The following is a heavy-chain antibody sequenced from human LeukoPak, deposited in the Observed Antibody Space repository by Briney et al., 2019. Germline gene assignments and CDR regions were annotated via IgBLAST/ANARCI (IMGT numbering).Heavy chain of an antibody. J-gene: IGHJ4*02. CDR2: INAGNGNT. CDR3: ARTVWFGELEFDY. Sequence: GASVKVSCKASGYTFTGYYMHWVRQAPGQRLEWMGWINAGNGNTKYSQKFQGRVTITRDTSASTAYMELSSLRSEDTAVYYCARTVWFGELEFDYWGQGTLVTVSS. CDR1: GYTFTGYY. D-gene: IGHD3-10*01. V-gene: IGHV1-3*01.